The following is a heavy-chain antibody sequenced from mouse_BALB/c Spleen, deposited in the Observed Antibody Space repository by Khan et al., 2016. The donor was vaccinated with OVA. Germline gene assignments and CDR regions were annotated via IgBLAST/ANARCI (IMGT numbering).Heavy chain of an antibody. J-gene: IGHJ4*01. CDR1: GFSLTSYG. CDR2: IWSDGKT. Sequence: VQLQESGPGLVAPSQSLSITCTVSGFSLTSYGVHWVRQPPGKGLEWLVVIWSDGKTTYNSTLKSRLSISKDNSKSHVFLKMNSLQTDDTAMYYRDRNTHMITTVLDYWGQGTSVTVSS. CDR3: DRNTHMITTVLDY. D-gene: IGHD2-4*01. V-gene: IGHV2-6*02.